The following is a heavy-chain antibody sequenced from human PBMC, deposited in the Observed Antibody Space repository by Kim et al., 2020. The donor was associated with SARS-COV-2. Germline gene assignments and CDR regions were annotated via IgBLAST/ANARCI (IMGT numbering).Heavy chain of an antibody. V-gene: IGHV4-39*07. J-gene: IGHJ4*02. D-gene: IGHD3-10*01. CDR3: ARGWILWFGELWGHFDY. Sequence: SETLSLTCTVSGGSISSSSYYWGWIRQPPGKGLEWIGSIYYSGSTYYNPSLKSRVTISVDTSKNQFSLKLSSVTAADTAVYYCARGWILWFGELWGHFDYWGQGTLVTVSS. CDR1: GGSISSSSYY. CDR2: IYYSGST.